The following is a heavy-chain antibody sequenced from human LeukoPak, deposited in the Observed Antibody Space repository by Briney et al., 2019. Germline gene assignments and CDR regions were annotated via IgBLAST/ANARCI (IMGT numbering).Heavy chain of an antibody. V-gene: IGHV3-48*03. CDR2: ISSSGSTI. Sequence: GGSLRLSCAASGFTFNSYEMNWVRQAPGKGLEWVSYISSSGSTIYYADSVKGRFTISRDNAKNSLYLQMNSLRAEDTAVYYCAREKAAYFDYWGQGTLVTVSS. J-gene: IGHJ4*02. CDR1: GFTFNSYE. D-gene: IGHD2-15*01. CDR3: AREKAAYFDY.